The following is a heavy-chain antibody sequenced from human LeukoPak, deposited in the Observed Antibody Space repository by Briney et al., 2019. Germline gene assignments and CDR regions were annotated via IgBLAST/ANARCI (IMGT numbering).Heavy chain of an antibody. J-gene: IGHJ3*01. Sequence: PGGSLRLSCAASGFTFSTYAMSWVRQAPGKGLEWVSSFSGSRDSSGDSTYYADSVKGRFTISRDNSKNMLYLQMNSLRAEDTAIYYCTKVKWLTRDVFDFWGQGTMVTVSS. CDR3: TKVKWLTRDVFDF. CDR2: FSGSRDSSGDST. D-gene: IGHD6-19*01. V-gene: IGHV3-23*01. CDR1: GFTFSTYA.